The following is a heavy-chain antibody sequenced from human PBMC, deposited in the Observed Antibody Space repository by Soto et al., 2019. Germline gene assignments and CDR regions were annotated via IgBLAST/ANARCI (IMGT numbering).Heavy chain of an antibody. V-gene: IGHV1-69*06. Sequence: SVKVSCKASGGTFSSYAISWVRQAPGQGLEWMGGIIPIFGTANYAQKFQGRVTITADKSTSTAYMELSSLRSEDTAVYYCARDREWELPGWTAFDIWGQGTMVTVSS. J-gene: IGHJ3*02. D-gene: IGHD1-26*01. CDR3: ARDREWELPGWTAFDI. CDR1: GGTFSSYA. CDR2: IIPIFGTA.